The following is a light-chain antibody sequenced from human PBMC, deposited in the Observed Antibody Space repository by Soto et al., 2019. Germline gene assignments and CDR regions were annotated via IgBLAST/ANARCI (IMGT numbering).Light chain of an antibody. CDR3: QQYSDWPWT. J-gene: IGKJ1*01. CDR2: GAS. CDR1: RSVNSE. V-gene: IGKV3-15*01. Sequence: VMTQSPATLSVSPGERATLSCRASRSVNSELAWYQQKPGQAPRLLIYGASSRATDLPARFSGSGSVTEFTLAISSLPSEEFAVYYCQQYSDWPWTFGQGTKVEIK.